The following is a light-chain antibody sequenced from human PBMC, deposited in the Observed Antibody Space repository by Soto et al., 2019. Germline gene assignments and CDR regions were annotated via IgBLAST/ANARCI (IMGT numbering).Light chain of an antibody. J-gene: IGLJ2*01. CDR2: EVT. CDR1: RSDVGGYNY. V-gene: IGLV2-14*01. Sequence: QSVLTQPASVSGSPGQSITISCTGTRSDVGGYNYVSWYQHHPGKAPKLLIYEVTNRPAEVSNRFSGSKSGITASLTISGLQSEDEADYYCSPYTSGSTVIFGGGTKLTVL. CDR3: SPYTSGSTVI.